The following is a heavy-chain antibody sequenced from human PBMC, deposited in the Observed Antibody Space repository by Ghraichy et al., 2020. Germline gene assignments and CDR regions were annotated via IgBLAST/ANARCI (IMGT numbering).Heavy chain of an antibody. CDR3: ARDQLLGYCSGGSCYPRGFDP. Sequence: SETLSLTCTVSGGSVSSGSYYWSWIRQPPGKGLEWIGYIYYSGSTNYNPSLKSRVTISVDTSKNQFSLKLSSVTAADTAVYYCARDQLLGYCSGGSCYPRGFDPWGQGTLVTVSS. CDR1: GGSVSSGSYY. CDR2: IYYSGST. D-gene: IGHD2-15*01. J-gene: IGHJ5*02. V-gene: IGHV4-61*01.